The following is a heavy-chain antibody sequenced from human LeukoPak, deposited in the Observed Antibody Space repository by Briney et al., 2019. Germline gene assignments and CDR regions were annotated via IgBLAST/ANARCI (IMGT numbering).Heavy chain of an antibody. Sequence: ASVRVSCKASGYTFTSYGISWVRQAPGQGLEWMGWISAYNGNTNYAQKLQGRVTMTTDTSTSTAYMELRSLRSDDTAVYYCARDPHYDSSGYYYVVRYFDYWGQGTLVTVSS. CDR2: ISAYNGNT. CDR3: ARDPHYDSSGYYYVVRYFDY. J-gene: IGHJ4*02. D-gene: IGHD3-22*01. V-gene: IGHV1-18*01. CDR1: GYTFTSYG.